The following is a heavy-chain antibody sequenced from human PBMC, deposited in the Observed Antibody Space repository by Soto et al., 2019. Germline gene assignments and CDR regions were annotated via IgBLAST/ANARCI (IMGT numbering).Heavy chain of an antibody. J-gene: IGHJ2*01. Sequence: SETLSLSCTVSGASINNNDYYWSWIRQTPGKGLEWIGYVYYSGTTDYIPSLKSRLSMSIDKSQNQFTLKLNSVTAADTATYYCARMSYFYDKWYFDLWGRGTLVTVSS. V-gene: IGHV4-30-4*01. CDR1: GASINNNDYY. D-gene: IGHD3-22*01. CDR2: VYYSGTT. CDR3: ARMSYFYDKWYFDL.